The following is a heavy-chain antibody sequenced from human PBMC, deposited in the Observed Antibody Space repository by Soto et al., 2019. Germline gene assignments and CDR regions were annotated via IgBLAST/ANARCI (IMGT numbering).Heavy chain of an antibody. D-gene: IGHD6-13*01. V-gene: IGHV4-59*08. J-gene: IGHJ4*02. CDR2: IFYSGST. Sequence: SETLSLTCTVSGGSMRSYYWSWIRQSPGKGLECIGYIFYSGSTNYNPSLKSRVTISVDTSKNQFSLILRSVTAADTAVYYCARLPPISAADTSLFDYWGEGTLVTVSS. CDR3: ARLPPISAADTSLFDY. CDR1: GGSMRSYY.